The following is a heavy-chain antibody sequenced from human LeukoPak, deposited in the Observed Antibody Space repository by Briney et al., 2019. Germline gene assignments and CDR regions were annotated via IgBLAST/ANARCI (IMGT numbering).Heavy chain of an antibody. V-gene: IGHV3-30*02. Sequence: PGGSLRLSCTASAFTFSNYDMHWVRQAPGKGLEWVAFTRYDGSNKSYADSVKGRFTISRDNSKNTLYLQVSSLRAEDTAVYYCAREGMTTLPYYFDYWGQGTLVTVSS. D-gene: IGHD4-11*01. CDR2: TRYDGSNK. J-gene: IGHJ4*02. CDR3: AREGMTTLPYYFDY. CDR1: AFTFSNYD.